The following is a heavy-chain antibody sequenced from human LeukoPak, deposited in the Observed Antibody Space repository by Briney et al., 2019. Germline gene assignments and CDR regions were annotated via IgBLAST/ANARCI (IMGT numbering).Heavy chain of an antibody. CDR3: GRAQRAYCGGDCFRDWFDP. D-gene: IGHD2-21*02. Sequence: PSETLSLTCTVSGGSISSSSYYWGWIRQPPGKGLEWIGSIYYSGSTYYNPSLKSRVTISVDTSKIQFSLKLSSVTAADTAVYYCGRAQRAYCGGDCFRDWFDPWGQGTLVTVSS. CDR2: IYYSGST. J-gene: IGHJ5*02. V-gene: IGHV4-39*07. CDR1: GGSISSSSYY.